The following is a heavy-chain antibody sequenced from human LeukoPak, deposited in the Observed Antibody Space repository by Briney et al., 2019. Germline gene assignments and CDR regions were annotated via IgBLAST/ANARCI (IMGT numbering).Heavy chain of an antibody. V-gene: IGHV4-39*01. J-gene: IGHJ4*02. Sequence: PSETLSLTCTVSGGSISSSSYYWGRIRQPPGNGLECIGSIYYSGSTYYNPSLKCRVTMSVDTSKNQFSLKLSSVTAADTAVYFCATLIVRRVYWGQGTLVTVSS. D-gene: IGHD3-22*01. CDR3: ATLIVRRVY. CDR1: GGSISSSSYY. CDR2: IYYSGST.